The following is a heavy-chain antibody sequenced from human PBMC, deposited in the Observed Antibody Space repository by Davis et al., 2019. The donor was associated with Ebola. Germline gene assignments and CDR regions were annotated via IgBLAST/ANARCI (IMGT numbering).Heavy chain of an antibody. D-gene: IGHD6-19*01. Sequence: ESLKISCAASGFIVSDKYMSWVRQAPGKGPEWVSVMYRDGRTYYADSVKGRFTISRDNSKNTLYLQMNSLRAEDTAMYYCAKDTSNVWFDVWGQGTMVTVAS. CDR2: MYRDGRT. CDR3: AKDTSNVWFDV. CDR1: GFIVSDKY. J-gene: IGHJ3*01. V-gene: IGHV3-53*01.